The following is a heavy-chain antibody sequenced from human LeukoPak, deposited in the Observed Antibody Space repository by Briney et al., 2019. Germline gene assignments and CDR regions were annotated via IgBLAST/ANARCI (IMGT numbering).Heavy chain of an antibody. V-gene: IGHV4-59*01. D-gene: IGHD6-13*01. CDR3: ARALAAAGTFPFDY. CDR2: IYYSGST. CDR1: GASMSSNY. Sequence: SSETLSLTCNVSGASMSSNYWSWIRQPPGKGLEWIGYIYYSGSTNYNPSLKSRVTISVDTSKNQFSLKLSSVTAADTAVYYCARALAAAGTFPFDYWGQGTLVTVSS. J-gene: IGHJ4*02.